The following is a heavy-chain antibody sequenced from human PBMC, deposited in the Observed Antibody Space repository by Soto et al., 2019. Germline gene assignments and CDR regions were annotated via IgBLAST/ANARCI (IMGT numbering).Heavy chain of an antibody. CDR2: IDPSDSYT. Sequence: GESLKISCRGSGYSFTTYWISWVRQMPGKGLEWMGRIDPSDSYTNYSPSFQGHVTISADTSISTAYLQWSSLKASDTAMSYCAIFPCHISMSRERPHFDYWGQGTLVTVSS. J-gene: IGHJ4*02. CDR1: GYSFTTYW. D-gene: IGHD1-1*01. V-gene: IGHV5-10-1*01. CDR3: AIFPCHISMSRERPHFDY.